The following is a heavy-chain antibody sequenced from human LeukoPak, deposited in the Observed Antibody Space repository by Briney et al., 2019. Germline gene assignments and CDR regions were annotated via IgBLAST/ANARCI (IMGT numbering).Heavy chain of an antibody. Sequence: TGGSLRLSCAASGFTFSSYAMSWVRQAPGKGLEWVSAIRGSGGSTYYADSVKGRFTISRDNSKNTLYLQMNSLRAEDTAVYYCAIQPSPYDYGDSAPSFDYWGQGTLVTVSS. D-gene: IGHD4-17*01. V-gene: IGHV3-23*01. CDR2: IRGSGGST. J-gene: IGHJ4*02. CDR1: GFTFSSYA. CDR3: AIQPSPYDYGDSAPSFDY.